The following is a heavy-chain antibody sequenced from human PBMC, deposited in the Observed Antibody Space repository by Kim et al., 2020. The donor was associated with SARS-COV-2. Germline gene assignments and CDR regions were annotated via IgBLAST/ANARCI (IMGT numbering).Heavy chain of an antibody. J-gene: IGHJ4*02. V-gene: IGHV4-39*01. D-gene: IGHD6-13*01. Sequence: TPSLKSRVTLSVDTSKNQFALKLSSVTAADTAVYYCARLEYSSSWYYFDYWGQGTLVTVSS. CDR3: ARLEYSSSWYYFDY.